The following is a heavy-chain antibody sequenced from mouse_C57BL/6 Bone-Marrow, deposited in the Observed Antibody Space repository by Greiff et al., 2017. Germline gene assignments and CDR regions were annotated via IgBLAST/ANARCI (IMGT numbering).Heavy chain of an antibody. J-gene: IGHJ2*01. Sequence: QVQLQQPGAELVMPGASVKLSCKASGYTFTSYWMHWVKQRPGQGLEWIGEIDPSDSYTNYNQKFKGKYTLTVDKSSSTAYMQLSSLTSEDSAVYYCARDDEYDGGDYFDYWGQGTTLTVSS. CDR3: ARDDEYDGGDYFDY. CDR1: GYTFTSYW. D-gene: IGHD2-4*01. CDR2: IDPSDSYT. V-gene: IGHV1-69*01.